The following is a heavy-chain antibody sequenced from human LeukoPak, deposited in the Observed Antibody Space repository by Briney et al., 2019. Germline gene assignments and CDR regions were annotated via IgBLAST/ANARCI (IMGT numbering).Heavy chain of an antibody. D-gene: IGHD5-12*01. Sequence: GGSLRLSCAASGFTFSSAAMTWVRQAPGKGLEWVSTITGSDDATYYADSVKGRFTISRDFSRNTVGLQMNSLRTEDTAIYYCAKGPQLYSGYHPDYWGQGTLVTVPS. CDR2: ITGSDDAT. J-gene: IGHJ4*02. CDR1: GFTFSSAA. CDR3: AKGPQLYSGYHPDY. V-gene: IGHV3-23*01.